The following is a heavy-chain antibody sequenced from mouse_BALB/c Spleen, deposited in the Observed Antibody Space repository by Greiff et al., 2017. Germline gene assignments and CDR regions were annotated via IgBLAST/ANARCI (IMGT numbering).Heavy chain of an antibody. V-gene: IGHV1S81*02. D-gene: IGHD2-14*01. Sequence: QVQLQQSGAELVKPGASVKLSCKASGYTFTSYYMYWVKQRPGQGLEWIGEINPSNGGTNFNEKFKSKATLTVDKSSSTAYMQLSSLTSEDSAVYYCTRSRGRYDWFAYWGQGTLVTVSA. CDR3: TRSRGRYDWFAY. CDR2: INPSNGGT. J-gene: IGHJ3*01. CDR1: GYTFTSYY.